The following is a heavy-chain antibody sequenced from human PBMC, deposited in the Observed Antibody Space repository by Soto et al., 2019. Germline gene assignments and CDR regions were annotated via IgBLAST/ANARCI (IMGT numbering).Heavy chain of an antibody. Sequence: PGGSLRLSCAVSGFTFRSYSMHWVRQSPGKGLEWISYISSGGDTKYYADSVTGRFTISRDNAKNSLFLQMSSLRAEDTAVYYCASFSTIFGVVTPNWFDPWGQRTPVTVSS. CDR3: ASFSTIFGVVTPNWFDP. D-gene: IGHD3-3*01. J-gene: IGHJ5*02. CDR1: GFTFRSYS. V-gene: IGHV3-48*01. CDR2: ISSGGDTK.